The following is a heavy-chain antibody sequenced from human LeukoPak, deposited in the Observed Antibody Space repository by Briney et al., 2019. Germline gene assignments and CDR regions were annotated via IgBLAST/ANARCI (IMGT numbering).Heavy chain of an antibody. CDR3: ARYTVTLTGADY. J-gene: IGHJ4*02. V-gene: IGHV1-2*02. D-gene: IGHD3-16*01. Sequence: ASVTLSFTASGYTFTDNYMHWVRQAPGQGQEWMGWIHPNSGATYYVQNFRGSVTMTRDTSISTAYMELSSLTSDDTAVYYGARYTVTLTGADYWGQGTLVTVST. CDR1: GYTFTDNY. CDR2: IHPNSGAT.